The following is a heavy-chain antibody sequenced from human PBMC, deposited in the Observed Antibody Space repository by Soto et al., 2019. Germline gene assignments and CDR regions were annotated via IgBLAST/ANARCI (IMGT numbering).Heavy chain of an antibody. V-gene: IGHV1-69*08. J-gene: IGHJ5*02. Sequence: QVQLVQSGAEVKKPGSSVKVSCKASGGTFSSYTISWVRQAPGQGLEWMGRIIPILGIANYAQKFQGRVTSTADKSTSTAYMELSSLRSEDTAVYYCARDDLARPFDPWGQGTLVTVSS. CDR1: GGTFSSYT. CDR2: IIPILGIA. CDR3: ARDDLARPFDP.